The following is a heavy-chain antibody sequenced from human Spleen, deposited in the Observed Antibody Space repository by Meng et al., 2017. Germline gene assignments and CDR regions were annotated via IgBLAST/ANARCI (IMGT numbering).Heavy chain of an antibody. D-gene: IGHD3-22*01. Sequence: SVNVSCKASGGPFSTYAISWLRQAPGQGLEWMVGIIPICGTANYAQKLQGRITITADESTNTAYMEVTSLTAEDTAIYYCATFRDSSASFDYWGQGTLVTVSS. J-gene: IGHJ4*02. CDR3: ATFRDSSASFDY. V-gene: IGHV1-69*13. CDR2: IIPICGTA. CDR1: GGPFSTYA.